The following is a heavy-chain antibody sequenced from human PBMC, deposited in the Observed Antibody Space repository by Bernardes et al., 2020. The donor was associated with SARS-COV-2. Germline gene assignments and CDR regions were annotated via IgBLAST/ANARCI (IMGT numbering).Heavy chain of an antibody. CDR2: VNSDGSRI. CDR3: TREEGYVLGLSYHYYGMDV. V-gene: IGHV3-74*03. CDR1: GFTVSVYW. J-gene: IGHJ6*02. Sequence: GGSLRLSCAASGFTVSVYWMHWVRQAPGKGLVWVARVNSDGSRITYADSVKGRFTISRDNAKNTLYLQMNSLRAEDTAVYYCTREEGYVLGLSYHYYGMDVWGQGTTVTVYS. D-gene: IGHD5-12*01.